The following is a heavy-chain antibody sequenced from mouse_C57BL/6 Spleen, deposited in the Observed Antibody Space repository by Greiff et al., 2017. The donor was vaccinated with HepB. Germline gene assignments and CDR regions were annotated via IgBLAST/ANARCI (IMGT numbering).Heavy chain of an antibody. V-gene: IGHV14-4*01. CDR1: GFNIKDDY. J-gene: IGHJ3*01. CDR3: TEGNDYCWFAY. Sequence: EVQLQQSGAELVRPGASVKLSCTASGFNIKDDYMHWVKQRPEQGLEWIGWIDPENGDTEYASKFQGKATITADTSSNTAYLQLSSLTSEDTAVYYCTEGNDYCWFAYWGQGTLVTVSA. D-gene: IGHD2-4*01. CDR2: IDPENGDT.